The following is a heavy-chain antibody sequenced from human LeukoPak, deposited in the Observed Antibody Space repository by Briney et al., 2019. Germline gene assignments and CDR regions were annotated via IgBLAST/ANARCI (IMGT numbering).Heavy chain of an antibody. CDR2: IYHSGST. V-gene: IGHV4-30-2*01. CDR3: ARVRGSGSLYFDY. J-gene: IGHJ4*02. Sequence: PSETLSLTCAVSGGSISSGGYSWRWIRQPPGTGLEWIGYIYHSGSTYYNPSLKSRVTISVDRSKNQFSLKLSSVTAADTAVYYCARVRGSGSLYFDYWGQGTLVTVSS. CDR1: GGSISSGGYS. D-gene: IGHD3-10*01.